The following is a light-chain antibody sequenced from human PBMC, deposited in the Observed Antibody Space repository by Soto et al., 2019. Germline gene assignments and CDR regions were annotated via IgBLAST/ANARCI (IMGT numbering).Light chain of an antibody. J-gene: IGKJ1*01. CDR2: GAS. CDR1: QSVSSN. CDR3: QQYGSSPRT. V-gene: IGKV3-20*01. Sequence: EIVFTQSPATLSLSPGERATLSCRASQSVSSNLAWYQQKPGQAPRLLIYGASNRATGIPDKFNGSGSGTDFTLTISRLEPEDFAMYYCQQYGSSPRTFGQGTKVDIK.